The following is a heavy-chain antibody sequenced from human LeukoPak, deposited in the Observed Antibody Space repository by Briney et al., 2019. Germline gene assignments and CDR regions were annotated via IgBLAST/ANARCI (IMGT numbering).Heavy chain of an antibody. J-gene: IGHJ6*02. Sequence: SETLSLTCSVSGGSISGHYWTWIRQPPGKGLEWIGQIHYTGKLDYNPSLKSRITISVDTSKNQVSLQVSSVTAADSAIYYCARFGVDYDMDVWGHGTTVTVFS. CDR3: ARFGVDYDMDV. D-gene: IGHD3-16*01. V-gene: IGHV4-59*11. CDR1: GGSISGHY. CDR2: IHYTGKL.